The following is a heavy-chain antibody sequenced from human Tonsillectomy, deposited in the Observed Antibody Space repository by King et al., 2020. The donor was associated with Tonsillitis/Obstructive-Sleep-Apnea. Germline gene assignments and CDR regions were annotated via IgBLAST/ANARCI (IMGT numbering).Heavy chain of an antibody. V-gene: IGHV1-18*01. J-gene: IGHJ3*02. Sequence: QLVQSGAEVKKPGASVQVSCKAFGYTFTSYGISCVRQAPGQGLEWVGWISAYIGNTNYAQTLLGRVTMTTDTSTSTAYMELRSLRYDDTAGYYCARAPVQLERRPGDAFDIWGQGTMVTVSS. D-gene: IGHD1-1*01. CDR3: ARAPVQLERRPGDAFDI. CDR1: GYTFTSYG. CDR2: ISAYIGNT.